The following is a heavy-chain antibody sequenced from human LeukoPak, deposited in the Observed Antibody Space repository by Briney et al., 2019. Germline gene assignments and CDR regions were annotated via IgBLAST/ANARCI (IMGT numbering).Heavy chain of an antibody. CDR3: ARGGRITIFGVVTYYYYVDV. CDR2: INHSGST. J-gene: IGHJ6*03. CDR1: GGSFSGYY. D-gene: IGHD3-3*01. V-gene: IGHV4-34*01. Sequence: SETLSLTCAVYGGSFSGYYWSWIRQPPGKGLEWIGEINHSGSTNYNPSLKSRVTISVDTSKNQFSLKLSSVTAADTAVYYCARGGRITIFGVVTYYYYVDVWGKGTTVTVSS.